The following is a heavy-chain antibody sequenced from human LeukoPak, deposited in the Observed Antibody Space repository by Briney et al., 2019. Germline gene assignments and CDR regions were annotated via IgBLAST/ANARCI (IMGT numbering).Heavy chain of an antibody. CDR2: ISSSSTYT. CDR1: GFTFSDYY. J-gene: IGHJ4*02. D-gene: IGHD1-26*01. CDR3: ARDLSGSYYFDY. Sequence: NPGWSLRLSCAAPGFTFSDYYMSWIRQAPGKGLEWVSYISSSSTYTNYADSVKGRFTISRDNAKNSLYLQMNSLRAEDTAVYYCARDLSGSYYFDYWGQGTLVTVSS. V-gene: IGHV3-11*05.